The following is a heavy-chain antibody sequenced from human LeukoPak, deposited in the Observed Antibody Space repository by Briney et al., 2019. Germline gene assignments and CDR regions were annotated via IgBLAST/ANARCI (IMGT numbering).Heavy chain of an antibody. J-gene: IGHJ5*02. CDR1: GGSFSGYY. CDR3: ASYPLTYNWFDP. Sequence: PSETLSLTCAVYGGSFSGYYWSWIRQPPGKGLEWIGEINHSGSTNYNPSLKSRVTISVDTSKNQFSLKLSSVTAADTAVYYCASYPLTYNWFDPWGQGTLATVSS. V-gene: IGHV4-34*01. CDR2: INHSGST. D-gene: IGHD3-16*01.